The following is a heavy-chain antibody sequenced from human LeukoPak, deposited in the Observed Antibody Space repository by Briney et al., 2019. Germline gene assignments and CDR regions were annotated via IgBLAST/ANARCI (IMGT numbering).Heavy chain of an antibody. D-gene: IGHD2-21*02. J-gene: IGHJ3*02. CDR3: ARVLIVVVTEEYDAFDI. V-gene: IGHV4-38-2*01. CDR1: GYSISSSNY. CDR2: IHHIGNT. Sequence: PAETLSLTCAVSGYSISSSNYWGWIRQPPGKALEWIGNIHHIGNTYYNPSLKNRVTISLDTSKNQFSLKLSSVTAADTAVYYCARVLIVVVTEEYDAFDIWGQGTMVTVSS.